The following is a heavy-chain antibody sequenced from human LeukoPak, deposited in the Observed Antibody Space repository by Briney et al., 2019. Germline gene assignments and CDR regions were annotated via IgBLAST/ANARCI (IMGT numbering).Heavy chain of an antibody. CDR2: ISGGGSGT. CDR1: GFTFSSYA. CDR3: AKAVGSSGYFSRDAFDI. V-gene: IGHV3-23*01. J-gene: IGHJ3*02. Sequence: GGSLRLSCAPSGFTFSSYAMSWVRQAPGKGLEWVAVISGGGSGTYYADSVRGRFTISRDNSKNTVYLQMNSVRAEDTAIYYCAKAVGSSGYFSRDAFDIWGQGTMVTVSS. D-gene: IGHD3-22*01.